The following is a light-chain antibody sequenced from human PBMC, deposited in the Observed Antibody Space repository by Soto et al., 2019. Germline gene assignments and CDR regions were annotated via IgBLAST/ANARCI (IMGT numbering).Light chain of an antibody. J-gene: IGKJ1*01. CDR3: QQLNGSPWT. CDR1: PAIASF. V-gene: IGKV1-9*01. CDR2: GAS. Sequence: IQLTQSPSSLSASVGDRDTITCRASPAIASFLAWYQQKPGTAPKLLIYGASTLQSGVPSRFSGSRSGTDYTLTIASLQPEDFATYYCQQLNGSPWTFGQGTKVDIK.